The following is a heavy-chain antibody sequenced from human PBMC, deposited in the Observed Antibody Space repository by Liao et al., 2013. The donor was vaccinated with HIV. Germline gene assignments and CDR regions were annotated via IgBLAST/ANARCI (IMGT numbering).Heavy chain of an antibody. Sequence: QVQLQQWGAGLLKPSETLSLTCAVYGGSFSGYYWSWVRQPPGKGLEWIGEINQSGSTNYNPSLKSRVTISIDTSKNQFSLKLSSVTAADTAVYFCARTDQYYDFWNGYENWFDPWGPGTLVTVSS. V-gene: IGHV4-34*02. D-gene: IGHD3-3*01. CDR3: ARTDQYYDFWNGYENWFDP. CDR1: GGSFSGYY. J-gene: IGHJ5*02. CDR2: INQSGST.